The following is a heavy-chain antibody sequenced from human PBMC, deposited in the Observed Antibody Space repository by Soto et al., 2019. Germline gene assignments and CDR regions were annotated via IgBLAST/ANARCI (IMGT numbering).Heavy chain of an antibody. CDR1: GFTFSTYW. CDR3: SRSLNS. J-gene: IGHJ4*02. CDR2: INQDGSEK. Sequence: EVQLMESGGGLVQPGGSLRLSCAASGFTFSTYWMDWVRQTPGKGLEWVANINQDGSEKNYVDSVKGRFTISRDNAGNSLYLQTSSLTAVDSALYYCSRSLNSWGQGTLVTVSS. V-gene: IGHV3-7*01.